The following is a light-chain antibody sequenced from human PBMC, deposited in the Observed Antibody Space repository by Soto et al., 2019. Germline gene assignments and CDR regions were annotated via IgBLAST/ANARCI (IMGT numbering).Light chain of an antibody. Sequence: EIVLTQSPGTLSLSPGERATLSCRASQSVSSSYLAWYQQKPGQAPRLLIYGASSRATGIPDRCSGSGSGTAFTLTISRLEPEDFAVYYCQQYGSSPVTFGPGTKVDIK. CDR3: QQYGSSPVT. J-gene: IGKJ3*01. V-gene: IGKV3-20*01. CDR1: QSVSSSY. CDR2: GAS.